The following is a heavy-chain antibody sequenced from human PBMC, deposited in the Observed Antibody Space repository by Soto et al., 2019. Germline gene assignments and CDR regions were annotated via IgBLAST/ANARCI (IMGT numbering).Heavy chain of an antibody. CDR2: ISSSSSTI. Sequence: EVQLVESGGGLVQPGGSLRLSCAASGFTFSSYSMNWVRQAPGKGLEWVSYISSSSSTIYYADSVKGRFTISRDNAKNSLYLQMNGLRDEDTAVYYCARAPHGLWPNYFDYWGQGTLVTVSS. J-gene: IGHJ4*02. CDR3: ARAPHGLWPNYFDY. D-gene: IGHD5-18*01. V-gene: IGHV3-48*02. CDR1: GFTFSSYS.